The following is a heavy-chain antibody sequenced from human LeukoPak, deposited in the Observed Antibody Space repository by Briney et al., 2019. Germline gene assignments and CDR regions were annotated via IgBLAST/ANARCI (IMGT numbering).Heavy chain of an antibody. J-gene: IGHJ3*02. CDR3: ARFNLGYCSGGSCYYRSAFDI. V-gene: IGHV2-5*01. Sequence: SGPTLVKPTQTLTLTCTFSGFSLSTSGVGAGWIRQPPGKALEWLALIYWNDDKRYSPSLKSRLTITKDTSKNQVVLTMTNMDPVDTATYYCARFNLGYCSGGSCYYRSAFDIWGQGTMVTVSS. CDR1: GFSLSTSGVG. D-gene: IGHD2-15*01. CDR2: IYWNDDK.